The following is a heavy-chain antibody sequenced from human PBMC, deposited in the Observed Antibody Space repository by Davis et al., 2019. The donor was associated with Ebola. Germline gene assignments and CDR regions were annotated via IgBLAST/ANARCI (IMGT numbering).Heavy chain of an antibody. CDR2: ISSSSSYI. V-gene: IGHV3-21*01. D-gene: IGHD6-25*01. Sequence: GESLKISCAASGFTFSSYSMNWVRQAPGKGLEWVSSISSSSSYIYYADSVKGRFTISRDNAKNSLYLQMNSLRAEDTAVYYCARAPAAYYGMDVWGQGTTVTVSS. J-gene: IGHJ6*02. CDR3: ARAPAAYYGMDV. CDR1: GFTFSSYS.